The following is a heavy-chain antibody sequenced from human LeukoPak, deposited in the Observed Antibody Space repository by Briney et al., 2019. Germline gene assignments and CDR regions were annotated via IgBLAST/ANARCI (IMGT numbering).Heavy chain of an antibody. CDR1: GFTFSGYS. J-gene: IGHJ3*02. V-gene: IGHV3-48*01. CDR3: ARGIAAAVNDAFDI. CDR2: ISSSSSTI. Sequence: GGSLRLSCAASGFTFSGYSMNWVRQAPGKGLEWVSYISSSSSTIYYADSVKGRFTISRDNAKNSLYLQMNSLRAEDTAVYYCARGIAAAVNDAFDIWGQGTMVTVSS. D-gene: IGHD6-13*01.